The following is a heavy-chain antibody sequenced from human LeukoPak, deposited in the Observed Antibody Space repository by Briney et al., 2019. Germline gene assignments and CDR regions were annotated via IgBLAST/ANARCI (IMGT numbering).Heavy chain of an antibody. D-gene: IGHD1-14*01. CDR2: ISDRGGTT. CDR1: GFTFGSYV. V-gene: IGHV3-23*01. CDR3: ARDGIGGMDV. Sequence: GGSLRLSCAASGFTFGSYVMSWVRQAPGKGLEWVSAISDRGGTTYYADSVKGRFTISRDNSKNSLYLQMNSLRAEDTAVYYCARDGIGGMDVWGQGTTVTVSS. J-gene: IGHJ6*02.